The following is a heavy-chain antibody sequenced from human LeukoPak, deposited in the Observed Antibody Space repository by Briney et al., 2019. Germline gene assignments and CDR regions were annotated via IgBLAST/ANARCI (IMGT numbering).Heavy chain of an antibody. CDR1: GFNVRTNY. D-gene: IGHD3-3*01. Sequence: AGGSLRLSCAVSGFNVRTNYMSWVRQAPGKGLEWVSVIFRDGSTYYGDSVKGRFSISRDNSENMLYLQLNNLRAEDTAVYYCARDFFDFWGGSWVWGQGTLVTVSS. CDR2: IFRDGST. CDR3: ARDFFDFWGGSWV. J-gene: IGHJ4*02. V-gene: IGHV3-53*01.